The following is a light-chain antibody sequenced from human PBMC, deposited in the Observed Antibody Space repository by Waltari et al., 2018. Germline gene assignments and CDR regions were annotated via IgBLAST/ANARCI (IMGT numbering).Light chain of an antibody. CDR1: QSVGTS. CDR3: QQYDDWPRT. Sequence: EIVMTQSPASLSVSPGDRVTLSCRARQSVGTSLAWYQQRPGRAPSLLVYRASTRASDIPARFSGSGSGTDFTLSISTLQSEDFAVYYCQQYDDWPRTFGQGTKVEIK. CDR2: RAS. J-gene: IGKJ1*01. V-gene: IGKV3-15*01.